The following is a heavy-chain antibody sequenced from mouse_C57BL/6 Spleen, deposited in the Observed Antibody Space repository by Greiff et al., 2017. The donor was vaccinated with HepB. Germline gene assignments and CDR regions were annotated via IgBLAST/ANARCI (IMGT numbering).Heavy chain of an antibody. CDR1: GFTFSSYA. J-gene: IGHJ4*01. CDR2: ISDGGSYT. CDR3: AREGGRDYAMDY. Sequence: EVKVEESGGGLVKPGGSLKLSCAASGFTFSSYAMSWVRQTPEKRLEWVATISDGGSYTYYPDNVKGRFTISRDNAKNNLYLQMSHLKSEDTAMYYCAREGGRDYAMDYWGQGTSVTVSS. D-gene: IGHD3-3*01. V-gene: IGHV5-4*01.